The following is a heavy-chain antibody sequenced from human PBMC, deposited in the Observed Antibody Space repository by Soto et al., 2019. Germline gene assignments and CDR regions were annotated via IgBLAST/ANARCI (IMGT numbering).Heavy chain of an antibody. CDR1: GFTFSSYS. V-gene: IGHV3-21*01. CDR2: ISSSSSYI. D-gene: IGHD1-26*01. CDR3: ETSSGSPRSNFDY. J-gene: IGHJ4*02. Sequence: PGGSLRLSCAASGFTFSSYSMNWVRQAPGKGLEWVSSISSSSSYIYYADSVKGRFTISRDNAKNSLYLQMNSLRAEDTAVYYCETSSGSPRSNFDYWGQGXLVTVYS.